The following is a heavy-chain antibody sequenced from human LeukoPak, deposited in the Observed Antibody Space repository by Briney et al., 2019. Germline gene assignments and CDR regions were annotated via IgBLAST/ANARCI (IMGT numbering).Heavy chain of an antibody. CDR3: AKNHYDSSGYYPHD. V-gene: IGHV3-23*01. Sequence: PGGSLRLSCAASGFTFSSYAMSWVRQAPGKGLEWVSAISGSGGSTYYADSVKGRFTISRDNSKNTLYLQMNSLRAEDTAVYYCAKNHYDSSGYYPHDWGQGTLVTVSS. CDR1: GFTFSSYA. J-gene: IGHJ4*02. D-gene: IGHD3-22*01. CDR2: ISGSGGST.